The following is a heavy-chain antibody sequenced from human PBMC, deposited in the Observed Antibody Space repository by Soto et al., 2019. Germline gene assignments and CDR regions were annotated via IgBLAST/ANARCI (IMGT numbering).Heavy chain of an antibody. D-gene: IGHD2-2*02. J-gene: IGHJ6*02. CDR1: GFIFSGSA. CDR3: ARGQGAAIGDYYYHGMTS. Sequence: GGSLRLSCAASGFIFSGSAIHWVRQASGKGLEWVGRIRSRANNFATSSAASVKGRFTFSRDDSKNTAYMQMNTLKPEDTAVYYCARGQGAAIGDYYYHGMTSGAKGPRSPSP. CDR2: IRSRANNFAT. V-gene: IGHV3-73*01.